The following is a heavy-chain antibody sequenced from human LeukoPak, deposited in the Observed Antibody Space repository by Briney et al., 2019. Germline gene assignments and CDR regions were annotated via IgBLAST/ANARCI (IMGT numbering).Heavy chain of an antibody. Sequence: GGSLRLSCAASGFTFSNYNMNWVRQAPGKGLQWVSSISTGSSYIYYADSMKGRFTISRDNAKNSLYLQMNSLRAEDTAVYYCARSYYGSGRYGPHFDYWGQGTLVTVSS. CDR1: GFTFSNYN. CDR3: ARSYYGSGRYGPHFDY. J-gene: IGHJ4*02. V-gene: IGHV3-21*04. CDR2: ISTGSSYI. D-gene: IGHD3-10*01.